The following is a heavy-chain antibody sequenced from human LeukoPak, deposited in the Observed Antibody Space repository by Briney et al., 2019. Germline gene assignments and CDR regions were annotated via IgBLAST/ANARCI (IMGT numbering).Heavy chain of an antibody. D-gene: IGHD6-13*01. CDR1: GFTFSSYP. V-gene: IGHV3-23*01. CDR3: AKPLTPYSSSWSYYFDY. J-gene: IGHJ4*02. Sequence: GGSLRLSCAASGFTFSSYPMSWVRQAPGKGLEWDSSISGSGDRTYYAESVKGRFTLSRDNSKSKLYLDLNSLRAEDTAVYYCAKPLTPYSSSWSYYFDYWGQGTLVSVSS. CDR2: ISGSGDRT.